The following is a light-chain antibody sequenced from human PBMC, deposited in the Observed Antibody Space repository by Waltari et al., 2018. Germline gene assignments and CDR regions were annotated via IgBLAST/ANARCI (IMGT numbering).Light chain of an antibody. Sequence: DIQMAQSPSTLSASVGDRVTITCRASQSISYSLAWYQQKLGKAPKLLIYKASTLEGGVPSRFSGSGSGTEFTLTITSLQPDDFATYYCQQYNRYSSFGQGTRLEI. CDR3: QQYNRYSS. CDR1: QSISYS. J-gene: IGKJ5*01. V-gene: IGKV1-5*03. CDR2: KAS.